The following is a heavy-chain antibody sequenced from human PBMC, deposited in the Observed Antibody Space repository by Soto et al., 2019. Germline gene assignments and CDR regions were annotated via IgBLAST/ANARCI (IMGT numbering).Heavy chain of an antibody. CDR3: ARNLRRSGSYYMAYYYGMDV. D-gene: IGHD3-10*01. J-gene: IGHJ6*02. V-gene: IGHV4-34*01. CDR1: GRSFSGYY. Sequence: SETLSLTCAVYGRSFSGYYWSWIRQPPGKGLEWIGEINHSGSTNYNPSLKSRVTISVDTSKNQFSLKLSSVTAADTAVNYCARNLRRSGSYYMAYYYGMDVWGQGTTVTVSS. CDR2: INHSGST.